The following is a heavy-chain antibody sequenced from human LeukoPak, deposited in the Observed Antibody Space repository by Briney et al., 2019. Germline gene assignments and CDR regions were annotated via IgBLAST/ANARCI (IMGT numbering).Heavy chain of an antibody. Sequence: ASVKVSCKASGGTFSSYAISWVRQAPGQGLEWMGGIIPIFGTANYAQKFQGRVTITADESTSTAYMELSSLRSEDTAVYYCASGEVGVVYRAGGRYYYYYHAMDVWGQGTTVTVSS. CDR1: GGTFSSYA. J-gene: IGHJ6*02. CDR3: ASGEVGVVYRAGGRYYYYYHAMDV. V-gene: IGHV1-69*01. D-gene: IGHD2-15*01. CDR2: IIPIFGTA.